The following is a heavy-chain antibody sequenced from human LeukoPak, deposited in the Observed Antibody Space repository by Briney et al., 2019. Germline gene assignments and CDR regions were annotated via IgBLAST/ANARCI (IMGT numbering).Heavy chain of an antibody. J-gene: IGHJ6*02. V-gene: IGHV3-9*01. CDR3: AKGAQWLPLYGMDV. CDR2: ISWNSGSI. CDR1: GFTFDDYA. D-gene: IGHD6-19*01. Sequence: PGGSLRLSCAASGFTFDDYAMHWVRQAPGKGLEWVSGISWNSGSIGYADSVKGRFTISRDNAKNSLYLQMNSLRAEDTALYYCAKGAQWLPLYGMDVWGQGTTVTVSS.